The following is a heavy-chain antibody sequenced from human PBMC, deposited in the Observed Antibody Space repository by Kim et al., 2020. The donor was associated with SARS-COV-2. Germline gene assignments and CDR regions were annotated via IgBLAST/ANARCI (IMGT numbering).Heavy chain of an antibody. V-gene: IGHV4-59*13. D-gene: IGHD6-13*01. CDR1: GGSISSYY. CDR3: ARGRAAANTNFDY. Sequence: SETLSLTCTVSGGSISSYYWSWIRQPPGRGLEWIGYIYYSGSTNYNPSLKSRVIISVDTSKNQFSLKLNSVTAADTAVYYCARGRAAANTNFDYWGQGIL. CDR2: IYYSGST. J-gene: IGHJ4*02.